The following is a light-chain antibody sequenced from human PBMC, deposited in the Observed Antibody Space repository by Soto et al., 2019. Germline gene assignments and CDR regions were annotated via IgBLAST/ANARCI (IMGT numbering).Light chain of an antibody. CDR1: HDISNY. Sequence: DIQMTQSPSSLSASVGDRVTITCRASHDISNYLAWFQQRPGQPPKSLIYGASTLHSGVPSKFSGSGTGTDFTLTISSLQPGDFATYFCQQYYSYPLTFGGGTKV. CDR2: GAS. CDR3: QQYYSYPLT. J-gene: IGKJ4*01. V-gene: IGKV1-16*02.